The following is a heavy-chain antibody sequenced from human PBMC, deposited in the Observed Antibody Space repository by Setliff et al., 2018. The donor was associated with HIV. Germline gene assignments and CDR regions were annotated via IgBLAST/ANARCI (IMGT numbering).Heavy chain of an antibody. V-gene: IGHV3-48*01. D-gene: IGHD6-13*01. CDR1: GFTFSSYS. CDR2: HYTSTSII. J-gene: IGHJ4*02. CDR3: ARDSRIAAANSASFDF. Sequence: GGSLRLSCAASGFTFSSYSMNWVRQAPGKGLEWIAFHYTSTSIIYYADSVKGRFTISRDNAKNSLFLQMNSLRVEDTAVYYCARDSRIAAANSASFDFWGQGTLVTVSS.